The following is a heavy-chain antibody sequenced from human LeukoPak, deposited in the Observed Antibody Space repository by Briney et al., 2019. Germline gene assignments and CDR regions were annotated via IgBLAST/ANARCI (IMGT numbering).Heavy chain of an antibody. CDR1: GFTFSSYG. V-gene: IGHV3-23*01. J-gene: IGHJ5*02. Sequence: GGSLRLSCAASGFTFSSYGMSWVRQAPGKGLEWVSAISGSGGSTYYADSVKGRFTISRDNSKNTLYLQMNSLRAEDTAVYYCAKRGMFGELLSPWGQGTLVTVSS. D-gene: IGHD3-10*02. CDR3: AKRGMFGELLSP. CDR2: ISGSGGST.